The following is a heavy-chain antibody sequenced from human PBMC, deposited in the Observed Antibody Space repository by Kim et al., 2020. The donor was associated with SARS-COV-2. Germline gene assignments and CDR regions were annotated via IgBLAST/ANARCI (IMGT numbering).Heavy chain of an antibody. CDR2: GST. D-gene: IGHD6-6*01. Sequence: GSTYYADSVKGRFTISRDNSKNTLYLQMNSLRAEDTAVYYSLIAAGGDDYWGQGTLVTVSS. J-gene: IGHJ4*02. V-gene: IGHV3-23*01. CDR3: LIAAGGDDY.